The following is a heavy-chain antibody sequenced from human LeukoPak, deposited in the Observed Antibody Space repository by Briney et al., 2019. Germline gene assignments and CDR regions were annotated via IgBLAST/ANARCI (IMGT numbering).Heavy chain of an antibody. V-gene: IGHV4-4*02. CDR3: AGLVGRYSSGLYYYYFDY. J-gene: IGHJ4*02. D-gene: IGHD3-22*01. CDR1: GDSINSLDL. Sequence: SGTLSLTCTVSGDSINSLDLWSWVRQPPGKGLEWTGEMYLSGTTHSNPSVKSRVTISIDKSKNQFFLNLSSVTAADTAVYYCAGLVGRYSSGLYYYYFDYWGQGTLVTVSS. CDR2: MYLSGTT.